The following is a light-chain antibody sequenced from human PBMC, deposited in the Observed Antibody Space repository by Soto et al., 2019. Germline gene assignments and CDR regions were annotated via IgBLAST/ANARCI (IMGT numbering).Light chain of an antibody. J-gene: IGLJ2*01. Sequence: QSALTQPPSASGSPGQSVTIPCAGTSTDVGEYNYVSWYQQHPGKAPKLIIFEVNKRSSGVPDRFSGSKSGDTASLTVSGLQAEDEADYYCSSYVGASVIFGGGTKLTVL. CDR3: SSYVGASVI. CDR2: EVN. V-gene: IGLV2-8*01. CDR1: STDVGEYNY.